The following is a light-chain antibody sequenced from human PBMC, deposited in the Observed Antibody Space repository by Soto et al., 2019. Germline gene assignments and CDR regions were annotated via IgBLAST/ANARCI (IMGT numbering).Light chain of an antibody. V-gene: IGKV3-20*01. J-gene: IGKJ5*01. Sequence: EILMTQSPATLSVSPGERATLSCRASLSVSTNLAWYQQKPGQAPRLLIYGASSRATGIPDRFSGSGSGTDFTLTISILEPEDFAVYYCQQCGSSSTFGQGTRLE. CDR3: QQCGSSST. CDR1: LSVSTN. CDR2: GAS.